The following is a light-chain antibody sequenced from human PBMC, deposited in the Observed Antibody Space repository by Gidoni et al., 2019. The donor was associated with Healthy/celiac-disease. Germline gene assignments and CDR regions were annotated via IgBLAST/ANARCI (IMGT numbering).Light chain of an antibody. J-gene: IGKJ4*01. CDR2: DAS. Sequence: DIQMTQSPSSLSASVGDRVTITCQASQDISNYLNWYQQKPGKAPKLLIYDASNLATGVPSRFSGSGSGTDFTFTISSLHPEDIATYYCQQYDNLSLTIGGGTKVEIK. CDR1: QDISNY. V-gene: IGKV1-33*01. CDR3: QQYDNLSLT.